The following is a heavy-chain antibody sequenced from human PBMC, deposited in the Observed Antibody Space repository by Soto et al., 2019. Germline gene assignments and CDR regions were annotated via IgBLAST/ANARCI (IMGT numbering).Heavy chain of an antibody. D-gene: IGHD6-19*01. Sequence: ASVKVSCKVSGYTLPELSMHWVRQAPGKGLEWMGGFDPEDGETIYAQKFQGRVTMTEDTSTDTAYMELSSLRSDDTAVYYCATLTAVAGTSHWFDPWGQGTLVTVSS. J-gene: IGHJ5*02. V-gene: IGHV1-24*01. CDR1: GYTLPELS. CDR3: ATLTAVAGTSHWFDP. CDR2: FDPEDGET.